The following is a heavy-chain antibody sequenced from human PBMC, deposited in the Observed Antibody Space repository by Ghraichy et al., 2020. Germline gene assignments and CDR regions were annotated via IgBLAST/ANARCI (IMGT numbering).Heavy chain of an antibody. CDR3: ARTIPSGSYPADAFDI. D-gene: IGHD3-10*01. CDR2: LSSSSSYI. CDR1: GFTFSSYS. Sequence: GESLNISCAASGFTFSSYSMNWVRQAPGKGLEWVSSLSSSSSYIFYADSVKGRFTISRDNAKNSLYLQMNSLRAEDTAVYYCARTIPSGSYPADAFDIWGQGTIVTVSS. J-gene: IGHJ3*02. V-gene: IGHV3-21*01.